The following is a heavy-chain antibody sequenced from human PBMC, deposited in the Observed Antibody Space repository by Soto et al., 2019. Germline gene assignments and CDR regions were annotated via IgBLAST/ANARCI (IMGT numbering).Heavy chain of an antibody. Sequence: SETLSLTCTVSGASIASVDYYWSWIRQHPGKGLEWIGYIYHSGITYYNPSLKSRITTSIDTSKNQFSLKLSSVTDADTAVYYCAKSAEIAVDWFDPWGQGTLVTVSS. J-gene: IGHJ5*02. CDR1: GASIASVDYY. D-gene: IGHD6-13*01. CDR3: AKSAEIAVDWFDP. V-gene: IGHV4-31*03. CDR2: IYHSGIT.